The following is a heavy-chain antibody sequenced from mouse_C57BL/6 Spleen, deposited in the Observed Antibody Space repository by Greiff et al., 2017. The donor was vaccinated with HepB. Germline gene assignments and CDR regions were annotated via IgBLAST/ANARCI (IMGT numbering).Heavy chain of an antibody. CDR2: IYPGGGYT. Sequence: VQLQQSGAELVRPGTSVKMSCKASGYTFTNYWIGWAKQRPGHGLEWIGDIYPGGGYTNYNEKFKGKATLTADKSSSTAYMQFSLTSEDSAIYYCARRGSSLYWYFDFWGTGTTVTVSS. CDR3: ARRGSSLYWYFDF. D-gene: IGHD1-1*01. J-gene: IGHJ1*03. V-gene: IGHV1-63*01. CDR1: GYTFTNYW.